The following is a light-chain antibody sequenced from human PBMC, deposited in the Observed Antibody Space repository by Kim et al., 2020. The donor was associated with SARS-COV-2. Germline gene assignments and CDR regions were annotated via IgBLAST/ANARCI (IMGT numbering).Light chain of an antibody. CDR2: DAS. V-gene: IGKV3-11*01. CDR3: QQRSNWPLT. J-gene: IGKJ4*01. CDR1: QSVSSY. Sequence: EIVLTQSPATLSLSPGERATLSCRASQSVSSYLAWYQQKPGQAPRLLIYDASNRATGIPARFSGSGSETDFTLTISSLEPEDFAVYYCQQRSNWPLTFGGETKVDIK.